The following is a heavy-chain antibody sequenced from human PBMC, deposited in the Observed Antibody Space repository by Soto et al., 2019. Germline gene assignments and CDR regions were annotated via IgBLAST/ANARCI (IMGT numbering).Heavy chain of an antibody. V-gene: IGHV3-30-3*01. CDR1: GFTFSGYA. D-gene: IGHD3-22*01. J-gene: IGHJ6*02. Sequence: GGSLRLSCAASGFTFSGYAMHWVRQAPGKGLEWVAVISYDGSNKYYADSVKGRFTISRDNSKNTLYLQMNSLRAEDTAVYYCARDSTDMIVVVTPGWDYGMDVWGQGTTVTVSS. CDR2: ISYDGSNK. CDR3: ARDSTDMIVVVTPGWDYGMDV.